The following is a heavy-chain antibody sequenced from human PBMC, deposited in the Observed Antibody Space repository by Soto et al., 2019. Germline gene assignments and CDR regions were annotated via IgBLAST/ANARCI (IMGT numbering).Heavy chain of an antibody. CDR2: VYHIGTT. CDR3: AFSYYDILTGTMGRGY. J-gene: IGHJ4*02. CDR1: RGSISSYY. D-gene: IGHD3-9*01. Sequence: SETLSLTCTVSRGSISSYYWSWIRQPPGKGPEWIGYVYHIGTTNYNPSLESRVNISLDKSKNQFSLNLNSVTAADTAVYYCAFSYYDILTGTMGRGYWGQGTLVTVSS. V-gene: IGHV4-59*08.